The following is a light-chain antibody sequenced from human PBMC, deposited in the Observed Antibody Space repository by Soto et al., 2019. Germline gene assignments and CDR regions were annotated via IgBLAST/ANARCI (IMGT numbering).Light chain of an antibody. Sequence: DIQMTQSPSSLSASVGDRVTITCRASQGISNYLAWYQQKPGKVPKLLIYAASTLHSVVPSRFSGSGSGTDFTLTISSLQPEDVATYYCQKCGIAPFSFGGGTKVELK. V-gene: IGKV1-27*01. J-gene: IGKJ4*01. CDR2: AAS. CDR1: QGISNY. CDR3: QKCGIAPFS.